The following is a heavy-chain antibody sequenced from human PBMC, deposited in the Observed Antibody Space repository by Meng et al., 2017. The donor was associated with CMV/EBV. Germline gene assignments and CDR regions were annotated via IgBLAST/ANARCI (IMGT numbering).Heavy chain of an antibody. J-gene: IGHJ6*02. CDR2: INPNSGGT. CDR3: ARGLPSPTIFGVVTNYYYYYGMDV. V-gene: IGHV1-2*02. CDR1: GYTFTGYY. D-gene: IGHD3-3*01. Sequence: ASVKVSCKASGYTFTGYYMHWVRQAPGQGLEWMGWINPNSGGTNYAQKFQGRVTMTRDTSISTAYMELSRLRSDDTAVYYCARGLPSPTIFGVVTNYYYYYGMDVWGQGTTVTVSS.